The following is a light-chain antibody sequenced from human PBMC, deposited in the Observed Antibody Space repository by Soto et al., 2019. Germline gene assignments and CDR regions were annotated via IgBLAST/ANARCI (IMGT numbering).Light chain of an antibody. J-gene: IGKJ5*01. Sequence: EIVFAQSPSTLTLSPCDRSTFSCGASQNGSCSYLAWYQQKPGQAPRLLIYGASSRATGIPDRFSGSGSGTDFSLTISSLQPEDFAVYYCQQYHNCPITFGQGTRLEI. CDR3: QQYHNCPIT. CDR2: GAS. CDR1: QNGSCSY. V-gene: IGKV3-20*01.